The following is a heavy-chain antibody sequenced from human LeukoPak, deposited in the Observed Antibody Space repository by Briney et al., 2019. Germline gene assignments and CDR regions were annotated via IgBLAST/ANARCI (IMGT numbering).Heavy chain of an antibody. D-gene: IGHD2-2*01. CDR3: AFGIGVPAAPSVAWFDP. CDR1: GYTFTSYA. V-gene: IGHV1-3*01. CDR2: INAGNGNT. Sequence: GASVKVSCKASGYTFTSYAMRWVRQAPGQRLEWMGWINAGNGNTKYSQKFQGRVTITRDTSASTAYMELSSLRSEDTAVYYCAFGIGVPAAPSVAWFDPWGQGTLVTVSS. J-gene: IGHJ5*02.